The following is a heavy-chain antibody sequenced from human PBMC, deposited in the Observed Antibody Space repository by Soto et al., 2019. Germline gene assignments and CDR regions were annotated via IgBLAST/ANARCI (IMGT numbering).Heavy chain of an antibody. D-gene: IGHD6-19*01. V-gene: IGHV3-30*04. CDR3: ARDPSPYTSGWYGIDF. J-gene: IGHJ4*01. CDR2: ISYDVTNK. CDR1: GFMFSAYA. Sequence: PGGSLRLSCAASGFMFSAYAMLWVRQAPGKGLEWVAAISYDVTNKYYADSIKGRFTISRDNSANTLFLQVNSLRREDTAMYYCARDPSPYTSGWYGIDFWGHGTLVTVSS.